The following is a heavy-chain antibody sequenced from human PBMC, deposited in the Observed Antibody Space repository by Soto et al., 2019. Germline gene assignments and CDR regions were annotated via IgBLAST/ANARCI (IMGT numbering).Heavy chain of an antibody. V-gene: IGHV3-30*18. J-gene: IGHJ4*02. CDR2: ISYDGSNK. CDR3: AKDINYDSSGYYYVKGGFDY. D-gene: IGHD3-22*01. CDR1: GFTFSSYG. Sequence: GGSLRLSCAASGFTFSSYGMHWVRQAPGKGLEWVAVISYDGSNKYYADSVKGRFTISRDNSKNTLYLQMNSLRAEDTAVYYCAKDINYDSSGYYYVKGGFDYWGQGTLVTVSS.